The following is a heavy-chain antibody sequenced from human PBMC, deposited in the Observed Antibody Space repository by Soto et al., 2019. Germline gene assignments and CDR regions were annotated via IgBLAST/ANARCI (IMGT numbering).Heavy chain of an antibody. CDR1: GGSVTDKTSY. V-gene: IGHV4-61*01. CDR2: VNYSGTT. J-gene: IGHJ4*02. Sequence: ASETLSLTCSVSGGSVTDKTSYWSWIRQPPGKRLEWIGYVNYSGTTNYNPSLKSRVTISVDLSKNRFSLRLSSVTTADTALYYCARTTAGPNTLRSRYFFDYWGQGTLVTVSS. CDR3: ARTTAGPNTLRSRYFFDY. D-gene: IGHD4-17*01.